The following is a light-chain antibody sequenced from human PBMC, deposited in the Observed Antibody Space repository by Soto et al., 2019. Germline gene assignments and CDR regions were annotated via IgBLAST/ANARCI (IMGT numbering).Light chain of an antibody. CDR2: EGS. Sequence: QSVLTQPASVSGSPGQSITISCTGTSSDVGSYNLVSWYQQHPGKAPKLMIYEGSKRPSGVSNRFSGSKSGNTASLTISGLQAEDEADYYCCSYAGRSTLVFGGGTQLTVL. V-gene: IGLV2-23*01. J-gene: IGLJ3*02. CDR1: SSDVGSYNL. CDR3: CSYAGRSTLV.